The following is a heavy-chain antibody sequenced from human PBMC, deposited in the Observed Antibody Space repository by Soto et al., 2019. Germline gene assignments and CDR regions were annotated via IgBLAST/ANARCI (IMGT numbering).Heavy chain of an antibody. CDR2: IYYSGST. CDR1: GGSISSYY. J-gene: IGHJ4*02. Sequence: ETLSLTCTVSGGSISSYYWSWIRQPPGKGLEWFGYIYYSGSTNYNPSLKSRVTISVDTSKNQFSLKLSPVTAADTAVYYCARDGEYYDSSVPFDYWGQGTLVTVSS. D-gene: IGHD3-22*01. CDR3: ARDGEYYDSSVPFDY. V-gene: IGHV4-59*01.